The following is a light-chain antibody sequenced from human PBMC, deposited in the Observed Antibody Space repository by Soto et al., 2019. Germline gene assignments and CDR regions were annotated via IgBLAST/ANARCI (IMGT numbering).Light chain of an antibody. CDR2: AVS. J-gene: IGLJ1*01. CDR3: CSHAGNNNYV. V-gene: IGLV2-8*01. Sequence: QSVLTQPPSASGSPGQSVAISCTGTSRDVGGQNYVSWYQQHPGKAPKLIIYAVSNRPSGVPDRFSGSKSGNTASLTISGLRVEDEADYYCCSHAGNNNYVFGTGTKLTVL. CDR1: SRDVGGQNY.